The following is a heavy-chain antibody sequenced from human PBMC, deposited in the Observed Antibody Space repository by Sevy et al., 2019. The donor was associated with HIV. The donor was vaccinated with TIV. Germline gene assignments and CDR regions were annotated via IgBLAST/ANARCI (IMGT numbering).Heavy chain of an antibody. CDR2: ISGSGGST. V-gene: IGHV3-23*01. Sequence: GGSLRLSCAASAFTFSSYAMSWVRQAPGKGLEWVSAISGSGGSTYYADSVKGRLAISRDNSKNTWYLQMNSLGAEDTAVYYCATVAFSRDYYDSSGKRYYFDYWGQGTLVTVSS. CDR1: AFTFSSYA. CDR3: ATVAFSRDYYDSSGKRYYFDY. J-gene: IGHJ4*02. D-gene: IGHD3-22*01.